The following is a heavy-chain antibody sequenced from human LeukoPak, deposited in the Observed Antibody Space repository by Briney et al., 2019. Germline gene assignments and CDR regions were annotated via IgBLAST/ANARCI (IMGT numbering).Heavy chain of an antibody. Sequence: ASVKVSCKASGYTFTGYYMHWVRQAPGQGLEWMGWINPNSGGTNYAQKFQGRVTMTRDTSISTAYMELSRLRSDDTAVYYCARGYGDYGYYYYGMDVWGQGTTVTVSS. J-gene: IGHJ6*02. CDR3: ARGYGDYGYYYYGMDV. CDR1: GYTFTGYY. D-gene: IGHD4-17*01. V-gene: IGHV1-2*02. CDR2: INPNSGGT.